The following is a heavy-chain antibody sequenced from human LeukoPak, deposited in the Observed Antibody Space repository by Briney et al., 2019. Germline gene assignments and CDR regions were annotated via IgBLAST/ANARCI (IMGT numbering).Heavy chain of an antibody. CDR3: AKDRRAMIIPTGGFD. CDR2: VSGSATKT. V-gene: IGHV3-23*01. J-gene: IGHJ4*02. D-gene: IGHD3-22*01. CDR1: GFTFSSYV. Sequence: GGSLRLSCAASGFTFSSYVMCWVRQAPGKGLEWVAGVSGSATKTYYADSVKGRFTISRDKSKRTLYLHMSSLRAEDTAIYYCAKDRRAMIIPTGGFDWGQGTLVTVSS.